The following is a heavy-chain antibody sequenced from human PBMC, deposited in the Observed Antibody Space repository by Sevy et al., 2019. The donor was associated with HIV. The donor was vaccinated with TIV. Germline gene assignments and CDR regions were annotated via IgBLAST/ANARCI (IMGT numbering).Heavy chain of an antibody. V-gene: IGHV5-51*01. D-gene: IGHD6-13*01. CDR3: VRRKAASDSLHFDY. CDR1: GYYFPMYW. CDR2: VHPGDSDT. J-gene: IGHJ4*02. Sequence: GESLKISCQGSGYYFPMYWIGWVRQVPGKGLEWMGIVHPGDSDTKYSPSFQGQVTISADRSVNTAYLRWSSLKASDTAIYYCVRRKAASDSLHFDYWGQSTLVTVSS.